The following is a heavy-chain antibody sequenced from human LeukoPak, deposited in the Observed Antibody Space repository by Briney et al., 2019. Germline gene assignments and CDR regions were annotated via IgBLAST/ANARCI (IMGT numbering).Heavy chain of an antibody. CDR1: GGSISTSSYY. Sequence: PSETLSLTCTVSGGSISTSSYYWSWIRQPPGKGLEWIGEINHSGSTNYNPSLKSRVTISVDTSKNQFSLKLSSVTAADTAVYYCARSVVYAIVHYYYYMDVWGKGTTVTVSS. V-gene: IGHV4-39*07. D-gene: IGHD2-8*02. CDR3: ARSVVYAIVHYYYYMDV. CDR2: INHSGST. J-gene: IGHJ6*03.